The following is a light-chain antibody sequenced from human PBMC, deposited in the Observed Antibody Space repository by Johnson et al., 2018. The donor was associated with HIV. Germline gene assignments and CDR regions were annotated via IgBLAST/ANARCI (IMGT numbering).Light chain of an antibody. CDR1: SSNIGNNY. CDR3: GTWDSSLSAYV. J-gene: IGLJ1*01. CDR2: DSY. V-gene: IGLV1-51*01. Sequence: QSVLTQPPSMSAAPGQKVTISCSGSSSNIGNNYVSWYQQLPGTAPKVLIYDSYKRPSGIPDRFSGSKSGTSATLGITGLQTGDEADYYCGTWDSSLSAYVFGTGTKVTVL.